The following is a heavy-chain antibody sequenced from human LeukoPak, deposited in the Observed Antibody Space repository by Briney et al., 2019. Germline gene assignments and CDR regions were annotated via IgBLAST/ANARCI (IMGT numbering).Heavy chain of an antibody. CDR1: GGSISSCY. CDR2: INYSGST. CDR3: ARVFQVGWFDP. V-gene: IGHV4-59*01. D-gene: IGHD3-10*02. J-gene: IGHJ5*02. Sequence: ATLSLTCIVSGGSISSCYWSCSRLPQGKRLLGGVYINYSGSTNYNHSPKSRLTISVDTSTKQFSIKLSCVTAADTPVYYCARVFQVGWFDPWGQGTLVTVSS.